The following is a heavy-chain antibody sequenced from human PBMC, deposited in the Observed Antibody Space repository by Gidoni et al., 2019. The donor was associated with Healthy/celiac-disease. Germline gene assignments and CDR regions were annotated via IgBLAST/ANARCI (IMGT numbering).Heavy chain of an antibody. CDR1: GARVSSHSAA. CDR2: TYYRSKWYN. CDR3: ARYFGYDSGNAFDI. V-gene: IGHV6-1*01. J-gene: IGHJ3*02. D-gene: IGHD5-12*01. Sequence: QVQLQQSGPGLVKPSQTLSLTCAISGARVSSHSAAWNWIRQSPSRGLEWLGRTYYRSKWYNDYAVSVKSRITINPDTSKNQFSLQLNSVTPEDTAVYYCARYFGYDSGNAFDIWGQGTMVTVSS.